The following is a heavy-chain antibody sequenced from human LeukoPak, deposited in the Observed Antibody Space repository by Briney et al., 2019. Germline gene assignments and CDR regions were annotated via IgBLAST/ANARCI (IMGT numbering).Heavy chain of an antibody. CDR2: IYSGGST. CDR1: GFTVSSNY. Sequence: GGSLRLSCAASGFTVSSNYMSWVRQAPGKGLEWVSVIYSGGSTYYANSVKGRFTISRDNARNSLYLQMNSLRAEDTAVYYCARDGRGVFDYWGQGTLVTVSS. D-gene: IGHD1-1*01. V-gene: IGHV3-53*01. J-gene: IGHJ4*02. CDR3: ARDGRGVFDY.